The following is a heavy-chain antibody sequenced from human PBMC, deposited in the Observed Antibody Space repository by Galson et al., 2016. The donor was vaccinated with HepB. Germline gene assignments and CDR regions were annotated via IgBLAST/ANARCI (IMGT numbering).Heavy chain of an antibody. CDR3: AMTKLPDLEVVVLVATIHNYHYAMDV. Sequence: SVKVSCKASGGTFSSSAITWVRQAPGQGLEWMGGIIPTLDTVKFAQRFKGRVTFTADESTTTAYMELSSLRSEDTAVYDCAMTKLPDLEVVVLVATIHNYHYAMDVWGQGTTVTVSS. CDR1: GGTFSSSA. CDR2: IIPTLDTV. D-gene: IGHD2-15*01. J-gene: IGHJ6*02. V-gene: IGHV1-69*13.